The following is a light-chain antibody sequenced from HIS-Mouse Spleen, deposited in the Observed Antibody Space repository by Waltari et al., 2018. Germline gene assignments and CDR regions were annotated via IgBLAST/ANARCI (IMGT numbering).Light chain of an antibody. Sequence: QSALTQPASVSGSPGQSITISCTGTSSDVGIYNLVSWYQQHPGKAPKLMIYEGSKRPSGVSNRFSGSKSGNTASLTISGLQAEDEADYYCCSYAGSSTVVLGGGTKLTVL. CDR3: CSYAGSSTVV. CDR2: EGS. CDR1: SSDVGIYNL. J-gene: IGLJ2*01. V-gene: IGLV2-23*01.